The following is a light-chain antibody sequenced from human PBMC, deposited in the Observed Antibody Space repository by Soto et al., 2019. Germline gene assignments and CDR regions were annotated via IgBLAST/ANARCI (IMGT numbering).Light chain of an antibody. CDR1: SGSIASNY. CDR2: EDY. J-gene: IGLJ7*01. CDR3: QSYDNSHQAFV. Sequence: NFMLTQPHSVSESPGKTVTISCTRSSGSIASNYVQWYQQLPGSAPTTVIYEDYQRPSGVPDRFSGSIDSSSNSASLTISGLKTEDEADYYCQSYDNSHQAFVFGGGTQLTVL. V-gene: IGLV6-57*04.